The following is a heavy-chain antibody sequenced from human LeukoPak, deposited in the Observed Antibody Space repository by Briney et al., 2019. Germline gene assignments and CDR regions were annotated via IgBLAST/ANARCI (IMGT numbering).Heavy chain of an antibody. CDR2: INPNSGGT. V-gene: IGHV1-2*06. J-gene: IGHJ4*02. CDR1: GYTFTGYY. Sequence: ASVKVSCKASGYTFTGYYMHWVRQAPGQGIEGMGRINPNSGGTNYAQKFPGRVTITRDTSISTAYMELSRLRSDDTAVYYCARDSYSSSWAPLDYWGQGTLVTVSS. CDR3: ARDSYSSSWAPLDY. D-gene: IGHD6-13*01.